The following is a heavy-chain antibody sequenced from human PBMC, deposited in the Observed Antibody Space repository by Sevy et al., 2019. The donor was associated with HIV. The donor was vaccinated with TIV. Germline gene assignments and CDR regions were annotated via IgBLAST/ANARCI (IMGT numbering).Heavy chain of an antibody. CDR3: AILGVDCVSTNCYGMRSLSFDF. CDR1: GFTLTNEF. Sequence: GGSLRLSCAVSGFTLTNEFFSWVRQAPGKGLEWVAVVYSGGATYYPDSVKGRFTISRDNAKNTLYLQMNRLRPEDTAVYFCAILGVDCVSTNCYGMRSLSFDFWGQGTLVTVSS. D-gene: IGHD2-2*01. J-gene: IGHJ4*02. V-gene: IGHV3-53*05. CDR2: VYSGGAT.